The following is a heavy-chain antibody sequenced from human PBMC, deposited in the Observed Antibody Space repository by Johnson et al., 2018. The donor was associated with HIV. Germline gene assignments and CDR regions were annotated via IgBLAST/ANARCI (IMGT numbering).Heavy chain of an antibody. V-gene: IGHV3-66*01. D-gene: IGHD5-12*01. J-gene: IGHJ3*01. Sequence: VQLVESGGGLVQPGGSLRLSCAASGFTFSSYWMSLVRQAPGKGLEWVSVIYSGGIPYYTDSVKGRFTISRDNAKNSLYLQMYSLRAEDTAVYYCARAYRRSFDFWGQGTVVTVSS. CDR3: ARAYRRSFDF. CDR2: IYSGGIP. CDR1: GFTFSSYW.